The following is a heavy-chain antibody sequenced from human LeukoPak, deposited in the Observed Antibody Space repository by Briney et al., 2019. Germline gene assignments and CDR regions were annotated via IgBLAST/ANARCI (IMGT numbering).Heavy chain of an antibody. CDR3: ARGGAYSSSWYVDY. CDR2: ISFDGSNT. J-gene: IGHJ4*02. V-gene: IGHV3-30*04. CDR1: GFTFSSYA. D-gene: IGHD6-13*01. Sequence: GGSLRLSCAASGFTFSSYAIPWVRQAPGKGLEWVAVISFDGSNTYYADSVKGRFTISRDNSKNTLYLQMNSLRAEDTAVYYCARGGAYSSSWYVDYWGQGTLVTVSS.